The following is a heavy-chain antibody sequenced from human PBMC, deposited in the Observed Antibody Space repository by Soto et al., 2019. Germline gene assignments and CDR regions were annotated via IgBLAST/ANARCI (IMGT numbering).Heavy chain of an antibody. CDR2: IIPLFGTP. J-gene: IGHJ5*02. CDR3: ATEGHLVADTARRAFEA. V-gene: IGHV1-69*13. D-gene: IGHD3-16*01. CDR1: GGTFTSYA. Sequence: SVKVSCKASGGTFTSYAISWVRRAPGQGLEWIGGIIPLFGTPDYAQKFQGRVTITADESTSTAYLELKTLRSEDTALYYCATEGHLVADTARRAFEAWGQGTLLTVSS.